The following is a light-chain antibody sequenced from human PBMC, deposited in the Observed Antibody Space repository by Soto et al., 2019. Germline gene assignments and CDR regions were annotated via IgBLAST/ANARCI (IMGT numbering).Light chain of an antibody. Sequence: SYELTQPPSVSVSPGQTASITCSGDRLGDKYACWYQQRPGQSPVLVIYQDTKRPSGIPERFSGSNSGNTATLTISGTQAIDEADYYCQVWDSGTVVFGGGTKLTVL. CDR2: QDT. CDR3: QVWDSGTVV. CDR1: RLGDKY. J-gene: IGLJ2*01. V-gene: IGLV3-1*01.